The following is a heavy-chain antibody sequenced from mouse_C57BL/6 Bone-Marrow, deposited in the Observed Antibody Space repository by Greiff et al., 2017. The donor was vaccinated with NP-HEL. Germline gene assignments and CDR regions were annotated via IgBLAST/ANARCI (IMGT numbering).Heavy chain of an antibody. V-gene: IGHV5-16*02. J-gene: IGHJ1*03. CDR1: GFTFSDYY. CDR2: INYDGSST. D-gene: IGHD4-1*01. CDR3: ARRGLGQWYFDV. Sequence: EVQRVESEGGLVQPGSSMKLSCTASGFTFSDYYMAWVRQVPEKGLEWVANINYDGSSTYYLDSLKSRFIISRDNAKNILYLQMSSLKSEDTATYYCARRGLGQWYFDVWGTGTTVTVSS.